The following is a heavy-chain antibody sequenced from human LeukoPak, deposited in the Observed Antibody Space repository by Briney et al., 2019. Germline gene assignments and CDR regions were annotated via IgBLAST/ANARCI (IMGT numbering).Heavy chain of an antibody. CDR2: IYTSGST. CDR3: ARAPYYYGSGTYRSNWFDP. D-gene: IGHD3-10*01. CDR1: GGSISSGSYY. J-gene: IGHJ5*02. V-gene: IGHV4-61*02. Sequence: SETLSLTCTVPGGSISSGSYYWSWIRQPAGKGLEWIGRIYTSGSTNYNPSLKSRVTISVDTSKNQFSLKLSSVTAADTAVYYCARAPYYYGSGTYRSNWFDPWGQGTLVTVSS.